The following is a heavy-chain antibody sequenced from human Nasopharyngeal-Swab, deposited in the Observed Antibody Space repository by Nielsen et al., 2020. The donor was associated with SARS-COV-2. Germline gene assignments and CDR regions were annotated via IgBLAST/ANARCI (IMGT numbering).Heavy chain of an antibody. CDR2: IIPILGIA. D-gene: IGHD3-22*01. CDR3: ASGAEDYDSSGYYPYLYY. V-gene: IGHV1-69*10. J-gene: IGHJ4*02. Sequence: WVRQAPGQGLEWMGGIIPILGIANYAQKFQGRVTITADKSTSTAYMELSSLRSEDTAVYYCASGAEDYDSSGYYPYLYYWGQGTLVTVSS.